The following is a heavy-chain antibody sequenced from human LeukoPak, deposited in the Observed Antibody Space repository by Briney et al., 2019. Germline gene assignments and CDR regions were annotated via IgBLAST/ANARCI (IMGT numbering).Heavy chain of an antibody. V-gene: IGHV3-21*01. CDR1: GFTFSSYS. D-gene: IGHD3-3*01. Sequence: PGGSLRLSCAASGFTFSSYSMNWVRQAPGKGLEWVSSISSSSSYIYYADSVKGRFTISRDNAKNSLYLQVNSLRDEDTAVYYCARVLTIFGSYMDVWGKGTTVTVSS. J-gene: IGHJ6*03. CDR2: ISSSSSYI. CDR3: ARVLTIFGSYMDV.